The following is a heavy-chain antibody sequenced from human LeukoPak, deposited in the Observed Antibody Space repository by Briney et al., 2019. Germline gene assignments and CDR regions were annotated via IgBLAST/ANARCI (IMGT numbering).Heavy chain of an antibody. CDR2: ISSSSSTI. CDR3: AKDSEVDFWSGVIDY. D-gene: IGHD3-3*01. J-gene: IGHJ4*02. V-gene: IGHV3-48*01. CDR1: GFTFSSYS. Sequence: GGSLRLSCAASGFTFSSYSMNWVRQAPGKGLEWVSYISSSSSTIYYADSVKGRFTISRDNSKNTLYLQMNRLRAEDTAVYYCAKDSEVDFWSGVIDYWGQGTLVTVSS.